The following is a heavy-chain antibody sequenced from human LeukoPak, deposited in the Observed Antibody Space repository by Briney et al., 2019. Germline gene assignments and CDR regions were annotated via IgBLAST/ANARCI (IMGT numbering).Heavy chain of an antibody. Sequence: PGGSLRLSCAASRFTFSSYGMHWVRQAPGKGLEWVAVTLYDGSNKYYADSVKGRFTISRDNSKNTLYLQMNSLRAEDTAVYYCAKLGGKRMVRGFFDYWGQGTLVTVSS. CDR2: TLYDGSNK. D-gene: IGHD3-10*01. CDR3: AKLGGKRMVRGFFDY. CDR1: RFTFSSYG. J-gene: IGHJ4*02. V-gene: IGHV3-30*18.